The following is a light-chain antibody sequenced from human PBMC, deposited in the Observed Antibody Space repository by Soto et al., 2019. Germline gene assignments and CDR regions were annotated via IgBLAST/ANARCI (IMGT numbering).Light chain of an antibody. CDR2: GAS. J-gene: IGKJ1*01. V-gene: IGKV3-15*01. CDR3: QQYNNWPRT. Sequence: MVLNQSPCTLSLSTGERATLSCRASQSVSSDLAWYHQKPGQAPRLLIYGASTRATGIPARFSGSGSGTEFTLTINSLQSEDFAVYYCQQYNNWPRTFGQGTKVDIK. CDR1: QSVSSD.